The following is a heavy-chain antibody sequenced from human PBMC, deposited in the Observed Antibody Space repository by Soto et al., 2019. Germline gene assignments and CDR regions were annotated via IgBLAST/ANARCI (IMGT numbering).Heavy chain of an antibody. J-gene: IGHJ4*02. Sequence: PGGSLRLSCAASGFTFHIYAMSWVRQAPGKGLEWVSAISGGSDSAYHADPVKGRFTISRDNSKNTLYLQMNSLRAEDTAVYYCAKDGVPWGSYRLFDYWGQGTLVT. D-gene: IGHD3-16*02. CDR1: GFTFHIYA. CDR2: ISGGSDSA. CDR3: AKDGVPWGSYRLFDY. V-gene: IGHV3-23*01.